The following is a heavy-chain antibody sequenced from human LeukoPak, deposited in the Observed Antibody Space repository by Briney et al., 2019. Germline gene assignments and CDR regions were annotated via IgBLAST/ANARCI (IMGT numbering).Heavy chain of an antibody. V-gene: IGHV3-30*02. CDR3: AKGAGYGDLGYFYYMDV. J-gene: IGHJ6*03. D-gene: IGHD4-17*01. CDR1: GFTFSTYG. CDR2: VRYDGSDK. Sequence: PGGSLRLSCAASGFTFSTYGMHWVRQAPGKGLEWVAFVRYDGSDKYYVDSVKGRFTISGDNSRNTLYLQMNSLRAEDTAVYYCAKGAGYGDLGYFYYMDVWGKGTTVTVSS.